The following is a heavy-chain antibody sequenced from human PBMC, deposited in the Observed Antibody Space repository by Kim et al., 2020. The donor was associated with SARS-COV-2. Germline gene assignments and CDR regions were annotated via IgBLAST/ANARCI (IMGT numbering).Heavy chain of an antibody. CDR3: ARNKNPVRGVWFGELLYYFDY. CDR2: INTNTGNP. Sequence: ASVKVSCKASGYTFTSYAMNWVRQAPGQGLEWMGWINTNTGNPTYAQGFTGRFVFSLDTSVSTAYLQISSLKAEDTAVYYCARNKNPVRGVWFGELLYYFDYWGQGTLVTVSS. J-gene: IGHJ4*02. D-gene: IGHD3-10*01. V-gene: IGHV7-4-1*02. CDR1: GYTFTSYA.